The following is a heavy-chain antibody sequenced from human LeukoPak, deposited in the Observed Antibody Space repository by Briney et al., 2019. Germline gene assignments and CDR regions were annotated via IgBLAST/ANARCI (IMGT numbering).Heavy chain of an antibody. CDR1: GFTVSSYV. V-gene: IGHV3-23*01. D-gene: IGHD6-19*01. Sequence: PGGSLRLSCAASGFTVSSYVMSWVRQAPGKGLEWVSAISGSGSSTYYADSVQGRFTISRDNSKNTLYLQMNSLRAEDTAVYYCAKGSAVADINFDYWGQGTLVTVSS. CDR2: ISGSGSST. CDR3: AKGSAVADINFDY. J-gene: IGHJ4*02.